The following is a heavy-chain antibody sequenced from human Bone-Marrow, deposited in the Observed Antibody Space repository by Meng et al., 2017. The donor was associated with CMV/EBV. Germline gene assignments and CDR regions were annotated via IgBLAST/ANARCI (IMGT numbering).Heavy chain of an antibody. V-gene: IGHV3-74*01. Sequence: GGSLRLSCAASGFTFSSYWMHWVRQAPGKGLVWVSRINSDGTGTSYADSVKGRFTISRDNAKNTLYLQMNSLRAEDTAVYYCARPFLIPAAGTDGWFDPWGPGTLVTGSS. CDR2: INSDGTGT. CDR1: GFTFSSYW. J-gene: IGHJ5*02. CDR3: ARPFLIPAAGTDGWFDP. D-gene: IGHD6-13*01.